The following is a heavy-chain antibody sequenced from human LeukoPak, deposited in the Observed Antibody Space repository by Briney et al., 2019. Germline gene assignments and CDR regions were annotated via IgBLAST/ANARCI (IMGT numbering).Heavy chain of an antibody. J-gene: IGHJ6*02. CDR1: VLTFSSYE. Sequence: GGSLRLSCAASVLTFSSYEMNWVRQAAGKGVEWVSYISSSGSTIYYADSVKGRFTISRDNAKNSLYLQMNSLRDEDTAVYYCARVRLGDYGLDVWGQGTTVTVSS. CDR3: ARVRLGDYGLDV. CDR2: ISSSGSTI. V-gene: IGHV3-48*03. D-gene: IGHD3-22*01.